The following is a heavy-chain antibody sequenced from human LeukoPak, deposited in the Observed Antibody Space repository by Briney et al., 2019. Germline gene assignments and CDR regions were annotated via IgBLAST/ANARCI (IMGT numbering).Heavy chain of an antibody. Sequence: PSETLSLTCTVSGGSISSGSYYWSWIRQPAGKGLEWIGRIYTSGSTNYNPSLKSRVTISVDTSKNQFSLKLSSVTAADTAVYYCARVSSSGYCSSTSCYKRPNYYYYYYMDVWGKGTTVTISS. CDR2: IYTSGST. CDR3: ARVSSSGYCSSTSCYKRPNYYYYYYMDV. CDR1: GGSISSGSYY. V-gene: IGHV4-61*02. J-gene: IGHJ6*03. D-gene: IGHD2-2*02.